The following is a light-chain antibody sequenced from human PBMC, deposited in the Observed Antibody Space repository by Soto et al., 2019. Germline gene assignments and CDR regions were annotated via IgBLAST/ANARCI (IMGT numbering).Light chain of an antibody. Sequence: EIVLTQSPGTLSLSPGERATLSCRASQSVSDNHLAWYHQKPGQPPRLLIYGASNRATGIPDRFSGHGSGKDFTLHIRRMEPEDFATYYCHHYDRSPIFTFGPGTKVDI. CDR1: QSVSDNH. J-gene: IGKJ3*01. V-gene: IGKV3-20*01. CDR2: GAS. CDR3: HHYDRSPIFT.